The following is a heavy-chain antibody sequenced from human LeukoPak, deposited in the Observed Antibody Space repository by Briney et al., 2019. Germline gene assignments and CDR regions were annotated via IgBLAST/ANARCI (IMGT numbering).Heavy chain of an antibody. Sequence: GGSLRLSCTASGFTFSSYAMHWVRQAPGKGLEWVAVISYDGSNEYYADSVKGRFTISRDNSKNTLYLQMNSLRAEDTAVYYCARDRQPRAEEYFQHWGRGTLVTVSS. CDR2: ISYDGSNE. CDR3: ARDRQPRAEEYFQH. D-gene: IGHD6-13*01. CDR1: GFTFSSYA. V-gene: IGHV3-30-3*01. J-gene: IGHJ1*01.